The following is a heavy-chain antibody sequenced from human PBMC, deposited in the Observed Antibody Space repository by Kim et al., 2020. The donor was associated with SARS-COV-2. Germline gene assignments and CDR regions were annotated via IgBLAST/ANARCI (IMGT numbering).Heavy chain of an antibody. D-gene: IGHD6-13*01. Sequence: GGSLRLSCVGSGFTFSSYPLHWVRQASGKGLEWVSAIGSGGATYYADSVKGRFTISRNNDKTSVHLQINSLRVDDTTVDYCARRKLAFDSGGQGNLVTVS. CDR1: GFTFSSYP. CDR3: ARRKLAFDS. J-gene: IGHJ4*02. V-gene: IGHV3-13*01. CDR2: IGSGGAT.